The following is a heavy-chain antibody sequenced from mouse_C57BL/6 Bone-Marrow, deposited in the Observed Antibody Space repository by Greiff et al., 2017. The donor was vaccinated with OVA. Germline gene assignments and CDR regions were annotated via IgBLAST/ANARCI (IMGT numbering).Heavy chain of an antibody. Sequence: QVTLKVCGPGILQPSQTLSLTCSFSGFSLRTFGMGVGWIRQPSGKGLEWLAHIWWDDDKYYNPALKSRLTISKDTSKNQVFLKSANVDTAETATYYCARISPHYYYGSSPWFAYWGQGTLVTVSA. CDR1: GFSLRTFGMG. CDR3: ARISPHYYYGSSPWFAY. V-gene: IGHV8-8*01. D-gene: IGHD1-1*01. J-gene: IGHJ3*01. CDR2: IWWDDDK.